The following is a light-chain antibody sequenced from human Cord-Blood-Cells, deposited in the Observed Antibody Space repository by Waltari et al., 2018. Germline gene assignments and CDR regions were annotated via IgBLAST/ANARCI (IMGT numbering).Light chain of an antibody. CDR3: SSYAGSNNYV. V-gene: IGLV2-8*01. J-gene: IGLJ1*01. CDR1: SSDVGGYNY. CDR2: EVS. Sequence: QSALTQPPSASGSPGQSVTISCTGTSSDVGGYNYVSWYQQHPGKAPKRMIYEVSKRPSGVPDRFSGSKSGNTASLTVSGLHAEYEADYYCSSYAGSNNYVFGTGTKVTVL.